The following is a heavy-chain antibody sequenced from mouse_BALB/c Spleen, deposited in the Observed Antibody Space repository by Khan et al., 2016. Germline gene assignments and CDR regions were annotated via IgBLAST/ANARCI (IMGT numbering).Heavy chain of an antibody. Sequence: VQLQESGPGLVKPSQSLSLTCTVTGYSITSDYAWNWIRQFPGNKLEWMGYINYSGSTSYNPSLKSRISITRDTSKNQFFLQLNSVTTEDTATYYCARDDYGSSFFDYWGQGTTLTVSS. CDR1: GYSITSDYA. CDR3: ARDDYGSSFFDY. J-gene: IGHJ2*01. V-gene: IGHV3-2*02. D-gene: IGHD1-1*01. CDR2: INYSGST.